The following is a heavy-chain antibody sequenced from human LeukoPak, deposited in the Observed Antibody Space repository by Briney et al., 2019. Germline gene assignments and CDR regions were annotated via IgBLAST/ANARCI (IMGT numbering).Heavy chain of an antibody. J-gene: IGHJ3*02. CDR1: GYTLTSYG. D-gene: IGHD4-11*01. V-gene: IGHV1-18*01. CDR3: ARSLDYSNYDAFDI. Sequence: ASVKVSCKASGYTLTSYGVSWVRQAPGQGLEGMGWISAYNGNTNYAQNVQGRVTMTTDTSTSTAYMELRSLRSDDTAVYYCARSLDYSNYDAFDIWGQGTMVTVSS. CDR2: ISAYNGNT.